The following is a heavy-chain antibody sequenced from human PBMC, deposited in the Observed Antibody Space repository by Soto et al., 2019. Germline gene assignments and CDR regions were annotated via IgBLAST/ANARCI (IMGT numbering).Heavy chain of an antibody. V-gene: IGHV3-15*01. D-gene: IGHD7-27*01. CDR2: IKSKTDGGTT. Sequence: GGSLRLSCAASGFTFSNAWMSWVRQAPGKGLEWVGRIKSKTDGGTTDYAAPVKGRFTISRDDSKNTLYLQMNSLKTEDTAVYYCTTGRTGDLDAFDIWGQGTMVIVSS. CDR3: TTGRTGDLDAFDI. J-gene: IGHJ3*02. CDR1: GFTFSNAW.